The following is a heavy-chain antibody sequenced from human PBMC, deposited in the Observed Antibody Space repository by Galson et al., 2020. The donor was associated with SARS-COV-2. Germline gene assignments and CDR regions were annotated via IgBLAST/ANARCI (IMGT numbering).Heavy chain of an antibody. D-gene: IGHD3-10*01. V-gene: IGHV1-69*11. J-gene: IGHJ4*02. CDR2: IIPILDTI. CDR3: AREAGGNWFMEY. CDR1: RGSFSRFA. Sequence: SVKVSCQASRGSFSRFAITWVRQAPGQGLEWMGRIIPILDTITSAQRFQGRVTISADESTRTAYMELRKLRSDDTAVYYCAREAGGNWFMEYWGQGTPVTVSS.